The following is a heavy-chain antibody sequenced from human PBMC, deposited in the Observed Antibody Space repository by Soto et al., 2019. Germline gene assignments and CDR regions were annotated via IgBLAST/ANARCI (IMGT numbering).Heavy chain of an antibody. J-gene: IGHJ4*02. CDR2: VNASSGNT. CDR3: ARELQADS. V-gene: IGHV1-3*01. CDR1: GYTFTSYA. D-gene: IGHD2-15*01. Sequence: HVQLVQSGAEVKKPGASVKVSCKASGYTFTSYAMHWVRQAPGQRSEWMGWVNASSGNTKYSQKFQGRVTITRTTSASTAYMEPSSLRSEDTAVYYCARELQADSWGRGTLVTVSP.